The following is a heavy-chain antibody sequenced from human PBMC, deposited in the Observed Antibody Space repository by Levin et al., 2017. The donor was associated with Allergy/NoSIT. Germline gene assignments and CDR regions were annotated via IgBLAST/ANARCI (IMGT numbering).Heavy chain of an antibody. J-gene: IGHJ4*02. CDR1: GGSISSYY. CDR3: ARYTNYYDSSGYRGWYYFDY. D-gene: IGHD3-22*01. Sequence: TGGSLRLSCTVSGGSISSYYWSWIRQPPGKGLEWIGYIYYSGSTNYNPSLKSRVTISVDTSKNQFSLKLSSVTAADTAVYYCARYTNYYDSSGYRGWYYFDYWGQGTLVTVSS. V-gene: IGHV4-59*01. CDR2: IYYSGST.